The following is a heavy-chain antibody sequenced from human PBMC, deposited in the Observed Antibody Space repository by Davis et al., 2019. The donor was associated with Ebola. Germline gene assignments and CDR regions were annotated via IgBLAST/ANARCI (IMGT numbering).Heavy chain of an antibody. J-gene: IGHJ4*02. CDR2: INGGNGNT. CDR1: VYTFTPYT. CDR3: AREYSSSSGRVFDY. V-gene: IGHV1-3*01. Sequence: ASVKVSCKASVYTFTPYTLHWLRQAPGQRLEWMGWINGGNGNTKYSQELQGRVTITRDTSASTAYMELSSLRSEDTAVYYCAREYSSSSGRVFDYWGQGTLVTVSS. D-gene: IGHD6-6*01.